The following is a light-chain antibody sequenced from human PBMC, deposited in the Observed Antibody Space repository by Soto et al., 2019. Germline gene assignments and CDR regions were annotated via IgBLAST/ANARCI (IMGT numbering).Light chain of an antibody. CDR1: SSDVGSYNF. CDR2: EGS. J-gene: IGLJ3*02. V-gene: IGLV2-23*01. Sequence: QSALTQPASVSGSPGQSITISCTGTSSDVGSYNFVSWYQQHPGKAPKLMIYEGSKRPSGVSNRFSGSKSSNTASLTISGLQAEDEADYYCCSYAGDSAWVFGGGTKVTVL. CDR3: CSYAGDSAWV.